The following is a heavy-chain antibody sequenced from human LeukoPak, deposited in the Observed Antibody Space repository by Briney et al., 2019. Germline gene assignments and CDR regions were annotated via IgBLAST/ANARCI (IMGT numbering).Heavy chain of an antibody. V-gene: IGHV4-34*01. CDR2: INHSGST. D-gene: IGHD1-26*01. J-gene: IGHJ4*02. CDR3: ARYSGSYPLPYYFDY. Sequence: SETLSLTCTVSGGSISSYYWSWIRQPPGKGLEWIGEINHSGSTNYNPSLKSRVTISVDTSKNQFSLKLSSVTAADTAVYYCARYSGSYPLPYYFDYWGQGTLVTVSS. CDR1: GGSISSYY.